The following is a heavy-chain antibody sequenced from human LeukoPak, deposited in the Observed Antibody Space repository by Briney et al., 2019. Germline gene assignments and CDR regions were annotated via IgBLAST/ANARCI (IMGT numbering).Heavy chain of an antibody. Sequence: PGGSLRISCAASGFTFSSYSMNWVRQAPGKGLEWVSSISSSSSYIYYADSVKGRFTISRDNAKNSLYLQMNSLRVEDTAMYYCARPPEQGTTNLFQHWGQGTLVTVSS. CDR2: ISSSSSYI. CDR1: GFTFSSYS. V-gene: IGHV3-21*01. J-gene: IGHJ1*01. D-gene: IGHD4-11*01. CDR3: ARPPEQGTTNLFQH.